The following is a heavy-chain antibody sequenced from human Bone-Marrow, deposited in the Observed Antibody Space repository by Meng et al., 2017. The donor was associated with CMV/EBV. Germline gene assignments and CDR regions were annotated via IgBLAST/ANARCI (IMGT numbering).Heavy chain of an antibody. J-gene: IGHJ4*02. CDR2: IIPILGIA. V-gene: IGHV1-69*04. Sequence: SVKVSCKASGGTFSSYTISWVRQAPGQGLEWMGRIIPILGIANYAQKFQGRVTITADKSTSTAYMELSSRRCEDTAVYYCARDPVGATAGGWGQGTLVTVSS. D-gene: IGHD1-26*01. CDR1: GGTFSSYT. CDR3: ARDPVGATAGG.